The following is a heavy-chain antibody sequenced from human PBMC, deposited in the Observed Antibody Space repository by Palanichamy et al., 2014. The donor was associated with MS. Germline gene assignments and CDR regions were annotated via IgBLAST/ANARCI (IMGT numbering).Heavy chain of an antibody. D-gene: IGHD5-18*01. Sequence: QVQLQESGPGLVKPSETLSLTCTVSGGSISSYYWSWIRQPAGKGLEWIGRVYTGGSTTYNPSLKSRVTMSVDTSKNQFSLKLSSVTAADTAVYYCARVGYSYGSYGMDVWGQGTTVIVSS. CDR1: GGSISSYY. V-gene: IGHV4-4*07. J-gene: IGHJ6*02. CDR3: ARVGYSYGSYGMDV. CDR2: VYTGGST.